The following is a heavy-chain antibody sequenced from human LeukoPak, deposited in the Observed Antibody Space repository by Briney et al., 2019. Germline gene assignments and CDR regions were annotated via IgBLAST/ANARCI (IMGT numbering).Heavy chain of an antibody. CDR1: GGSISSYY. Sequence: SETLSLTCTVSGGSISSYYWSWIRQPPGKGLEWIGYIYYSGSTNYNPSLKSRVTISVDTSKNQFSLKLSSVTAADTAVYYCARHVAPYYDFWSGYSAPYHWFDPWGQGTLVTVS. V-gene: IGHV4-59*08. D-gene: IGHD3-3*01. CDR3: ARHVAPYYDFWSGYSAPYHWFDP. J-gene: IGHJ5*02. CDR2: IYYSGST.